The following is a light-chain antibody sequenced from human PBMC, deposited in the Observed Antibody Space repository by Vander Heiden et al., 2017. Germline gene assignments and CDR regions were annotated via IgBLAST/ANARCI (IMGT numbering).Light chain of an antibody. CDR1: LDIDDE. CDR2: AAS. CDR3: LQRSNFPYT. V-gene: IGKV5-2*01. Sequence: ETTLTQSPAFMSATPGDKVTISSKASLDIDDELNWYQQKPGEAAVFIVQAASTLVPGIPPRISGSWYGTDFTLTINNIDSEDAAYYFCLQRSNFPYTFGQGTMLEIK. J-gene: IGKJ2*01.